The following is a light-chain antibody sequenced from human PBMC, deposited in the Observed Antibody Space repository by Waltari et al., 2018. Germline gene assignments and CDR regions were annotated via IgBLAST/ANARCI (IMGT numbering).Light chain of an antibody. CDR3: CSYAGSYTLI. J-gene: IGLJ2*01. V-gene: IGLV2-11*01. CDR2: DVY. CDR1: SSDVGGYNS. Sequence: QSALTQPRSVSGSPGQSVPISCTGTSSDVGGYNSVTWYQHHPGKAPKLMLYDVYKRPSGVPDRFSGSKSGNTASLTISGLQVEDEADYYCCSYAGSYTLIFGGGTKLTVL.